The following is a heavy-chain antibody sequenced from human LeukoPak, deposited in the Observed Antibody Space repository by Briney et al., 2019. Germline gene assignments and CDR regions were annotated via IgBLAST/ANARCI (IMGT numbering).Heavy chain of an antibody. J-gene: IGHJ4*02. D-gene: IGHD4-11*01. V-gene: IGHV3-33*06. CDR2: IWSDGTEK. CDR3: AKDIERGFDYTNSLDY. CDR1: GFTFNSYG. Sequence: GGSLRLSCAASGFTFNSYGMHWVRQAPGKGLEWVAVIWSDGTEKYYADSVKGRFAISRDDSNKMVYLQMNSLRVEDTAVSYCAKDIERGFDYTNSLDYWGQGTLVTVSS.